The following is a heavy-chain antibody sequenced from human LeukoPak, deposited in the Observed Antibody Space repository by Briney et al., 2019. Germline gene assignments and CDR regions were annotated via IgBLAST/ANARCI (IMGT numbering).Heavy chain of an antibody. J-gene: IGHJ4*02. V-gene: IGHV3-43*02. Sequence: QPGGSLRLSCAGSGFTFGAYAMHWVRQAPGKGREWVSLISGNGDSTYYADSVKGRFTIPRDNSKDFLYLQMNSLTTEDTALYYCAKGHSSSSWYPLEDHWGQGTLVTVSS. CDR2: ISGNGDST. CDR3: AKGHSSSSWYPLEDH. D-gene: IGHD6-13*01. CDR1: GFTFGAYA.